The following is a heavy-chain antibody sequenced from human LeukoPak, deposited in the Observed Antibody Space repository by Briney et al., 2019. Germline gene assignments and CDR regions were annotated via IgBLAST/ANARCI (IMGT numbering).Heavy chain of an antibody. Sequence: GGSLRLSCAASGFSFSGYWMTWVRQAPGKGLEWVANIKQDGSEKYYVDSVKGRFTISRDNAKNSLYLQINSLRVEDTAVYYCARDNDGKDVWGKGTTVIVSS. D-gene: IGHD2-8*01. CDR2: IKQDGSEK. J-gene: IGHJ6*04. CDR1: GFSFSGYW. V-gene: IGHV3-7*01. CDR3: ARDNDGKDV.